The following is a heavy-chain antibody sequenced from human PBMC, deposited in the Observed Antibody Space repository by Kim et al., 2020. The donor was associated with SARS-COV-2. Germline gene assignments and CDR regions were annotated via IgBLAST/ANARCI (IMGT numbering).Heavy chain of an antibody. D-gene: IGHD3-10*01. CDR1: GYTLTNHY. J-gene: IGHJ6*02. V-gene: IGHV1-46*01. Sequence: ASVKVSCKASGYTLTNHYMHWVRRAPGQGLEWMGIINSGAGNTAYAQKFQGRVTMTRDTSTSTVYMELSSLRSEDTAVYYCARGKAGVPSPNYSSYHGLDVWGQGATVTVSS. CDR2: INSGAGNT. CDR3: ARGKAGVPSPNYSSYHGLDV.